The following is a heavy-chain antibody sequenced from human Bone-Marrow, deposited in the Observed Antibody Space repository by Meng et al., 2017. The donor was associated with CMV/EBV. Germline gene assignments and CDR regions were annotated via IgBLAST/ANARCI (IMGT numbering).Heavy chain of an antibody. Sequence: GSLRPSCTVSGGSISSYYWSWIRQPPGKGLEWIGYIYYSGSTNYNPSLKSRVTISVDTSKNQFSLKLSSVTAADTAVYYCARDSGVYGMDVWGQGTTVTVSS. CDR2: IYYSGST. V-gene: IGHV4-59*01. CDR3: ARDSGVYGMDV. J-gene: IGHJ6*02. CDR1: GGSISSYY. D-gene: IGHD3-10*01.